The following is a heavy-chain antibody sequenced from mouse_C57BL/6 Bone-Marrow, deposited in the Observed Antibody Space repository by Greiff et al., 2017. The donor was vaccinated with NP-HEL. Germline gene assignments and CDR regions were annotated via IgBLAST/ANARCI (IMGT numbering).Heavy chain of an antibody. CDR1: GYTFTDYY. CDR2: IFPGSGST. CDR3: ALFTTVVPLYYYAMDY. J-gene: IGHJ4*01. D-gene: IGHD1-1*01. Sequence: VQLVESGPELVKPGASVKISCKASGYTFTDYYINWVKQRPGQGLEWIGWIFPGSGSTYYNEKFKGKAKLTVDKSSSTAYMLLSSLTSEYSAVYFCALFTTVVPLYYYAMDYWGQGTSVTVSS. V-gene: IGHV1-75*01.